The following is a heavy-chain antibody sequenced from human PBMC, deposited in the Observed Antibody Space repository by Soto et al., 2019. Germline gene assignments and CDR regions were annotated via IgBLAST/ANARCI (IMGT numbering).Heavy chain of an antibody. V-gene: IGHV3-11*05. CDR1: GFTFSDYY. J-gene: IGHJ4*02. CDR2: LSTGTPYT. CDR3: ASTPWNYGENRYFDY. Sequence: QVQLVESGGVLVKPGGSLRLSCAASGFTFSDYYMSWFRQAPGKGLEWLSYLSTGTPYTNYADSVKGRFTISRDNAKNSLYLQMNSLRVEDTAIYYCASTPWNYGENRYFDYWGQGTLVTVSS. D-gene: IGHD1-7*01.